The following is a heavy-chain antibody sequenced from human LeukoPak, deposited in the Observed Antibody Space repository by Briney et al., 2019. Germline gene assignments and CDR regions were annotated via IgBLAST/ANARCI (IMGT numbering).Heavy chain of an antibody. Sequence: GGSLRLSCGASGFTFNEYQMRWIRQAPGKGLEGVAYISQRRDVIFYADAVKGRFTISRDNANNSLYLQMNSLRAEDTAVYYCARDRIYSSSWSDAYYYYYYGMDVWGQGTTVTVSS. V-gene: IGHV3-11*04. J-gene: IGHJ6*02. D-gene: IGHD6-13*01. CDR1: GFTFNEYQ. CDR3: ARDRIYSSSWSDAYYYYYYGMDV. CDR2: ISQRRDVI.